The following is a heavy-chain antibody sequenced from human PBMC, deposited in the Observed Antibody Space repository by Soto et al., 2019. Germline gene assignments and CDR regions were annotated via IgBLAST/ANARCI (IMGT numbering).Heavy chain of an antibody. V-gene: IGHV4-59*01. Sequence: SETLSLTCTVSGGSISNYYWSWIRQPPGKGLEWIGYIYYSGSTNYNPSLKSRVTISVDTSKNQFSLNLSSVTAADTAVYYCARCGLVPVASWCNYWGQGTLVTVSS. CDR2: IYYSGST. D-gene: IGHD2-2*01. CDR3: ARCGLVPVASWCNY. CDR1: GGSISNYY. J-gene: IGHJ4*02.